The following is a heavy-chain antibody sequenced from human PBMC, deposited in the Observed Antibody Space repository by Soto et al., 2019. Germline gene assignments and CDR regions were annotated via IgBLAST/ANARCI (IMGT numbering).Heavy chain of an antibody. CDR3: AKDMDLWFGEGGWFDP. V-gene: IGHV3-23*01. CDR1: GFTFSSYA. Sequence: EVPLLESGGGLVQPGGSLRLSCAASGFTFSSYAMSWVRQAPGKGLEWVSAISGSGGSTYYADSVKGRFTISRDNSKNTLYLQMNSLRAEDTAVYYCAKDMDLWFGEGGWFDPWGQGTLVTVSS. D-gene: IGHD3-10*01. J-gene: IGHJ5*02. CDR2: ISGSGGST.